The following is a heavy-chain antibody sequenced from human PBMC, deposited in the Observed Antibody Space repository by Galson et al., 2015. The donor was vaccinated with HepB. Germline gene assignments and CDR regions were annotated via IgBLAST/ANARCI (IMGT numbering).Heavy chain of an antibody. Sequence: SLRLSCAVSGFTFRNYVMTWVRQAPGKGLEWVSSIIGSGGSTFYADSVKGRFTISRDNSKNTLFLQMNGVRVEDTAVYYCAKMGSYGDYDFDPWGQGTLVTVSS. CDR1: GFTFRNYV. CDR2: IIGSGGST. CDR3: AKMGSYGDYDFDP. V-gene: IGHV3-23*01. D-gene: IGHD4-17*01. J-gene: IGHJ5*02.